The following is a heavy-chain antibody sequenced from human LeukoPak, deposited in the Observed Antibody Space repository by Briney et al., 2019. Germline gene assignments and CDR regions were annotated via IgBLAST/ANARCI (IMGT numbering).Heavy chain of an antibody. CDR1: GGSISSYY. Sequence: SETLSLTCTVSGGSISSYYWSWIRQPPGKGLEWIGIIYYSGSTYHNPSLKSRITISVDTSKNQFSLKLSSVTAADTAVYYCARLTNYGAMSAAFDIWGQGTMVTVSS. D-gene: IGHD4/OR15-4a*01. J-gene: IGHJ3*02. CDR3: ARLTNYGAMSAAFDI. CDR2: IYYSGST. V-gene: IGHV4-59*04.